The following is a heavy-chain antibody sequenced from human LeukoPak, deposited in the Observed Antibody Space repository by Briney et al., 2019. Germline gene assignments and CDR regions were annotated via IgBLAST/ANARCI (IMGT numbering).Heavy chain of an antibody. CDR2: FDPEDGET. V-gene: IGHV1-24*01. J-gene: IGHJ6*02. Sequence: ASVKVSCKVSGYTLTELSMHWVRQVPGKGLGWMGGFDPEDGETIYAQKFQGRVTMTEDTSTDTAYMELSSLRSEDTAVYYCATGLAVTYTYGMDVWGQGTTVTVSS. D-gene: IGHD2-2*02. CDR1: GYTLTELS. CDR3: ATGLAVTYTYGMDV.